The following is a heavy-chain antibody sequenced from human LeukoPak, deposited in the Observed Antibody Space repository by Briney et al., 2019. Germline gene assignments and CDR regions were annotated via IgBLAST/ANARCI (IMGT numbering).Heavy chain of an antibody. Sequence: SESLSLTCTVSGGSISNFYWNWIRQPPGKGLEWIGYIHHSGSTAYNPYLKSRVSMSVHTSKNQFSLKLNSVTAADTAVYYSATQDRGLLAPFDYWGPGTLVTVSS. V-gene: IGHV4-59*01. CDR3: ATQDRGLLAPFDY. CDR1: GGSISNFY. J-gene: IGHJ4*02. CDR2: IHHSGST. D-gene: IGHD2-15*01.